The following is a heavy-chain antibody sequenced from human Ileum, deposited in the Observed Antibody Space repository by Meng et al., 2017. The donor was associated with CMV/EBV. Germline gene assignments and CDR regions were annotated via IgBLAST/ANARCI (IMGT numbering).Heavy chain of an antibody. CDR3: TRDYWGIPDY. Sequence: EVLFVDSGGGLTQPWGSRRLSCATSGFTFSNYWMQWIRQVPGKGLVWVSRIKSDGTGITYVDSVKGRFTISRDNAKNTLYLQMTNLRVDDTAVYYCTRDYWGIPDYWGQGTLVTVSS. V-gene: IGHV3-74*01. CDR2: IKSDGTGI. CDR1: GFTFSNYW. D-gene: IGHD7-27*01. J-gene: IGHJ4*02.